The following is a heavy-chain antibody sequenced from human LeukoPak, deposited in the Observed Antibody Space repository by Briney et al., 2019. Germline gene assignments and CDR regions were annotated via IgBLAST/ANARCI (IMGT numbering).Heavy chain of an antibody. CDR2: INHSGNT. V-gene: IGHV4-34*01. CDR1: GGSFSGYY. D-gene: IGHD4-11*01. CDR3: AREPDYQDAFDI. J-gene: IGHJ3*02. Sequence: SETLSLTCAVYGGSFSGYYWSWIRQPPGKGLEWIGEINHSGNTNYNPSLKSRVTISVDTSKNQFSLKLSSVTAADTAVYYCAREPDYQDAFDIWGQGTMVTVSS.